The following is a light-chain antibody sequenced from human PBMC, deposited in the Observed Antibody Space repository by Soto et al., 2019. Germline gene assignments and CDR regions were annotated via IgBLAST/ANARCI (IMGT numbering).Light chain of an antibody. J-gene: IGLJ3*02. Sequence: QSALTQPPSTSGTPGQRVTISCSGSGSNIGSNYVYWYQQPPETAPKLLISRNNERPSGVSDRFSGSKSGTSASLAISGLRSEDEADYYCAAWDDSLSGPVFGGGTQLTVL. CDR1: GSNIGSNY. CDR3: AAWDDSLSGPV. V-gene: IGLV1-47*01. CDR2: RNN.